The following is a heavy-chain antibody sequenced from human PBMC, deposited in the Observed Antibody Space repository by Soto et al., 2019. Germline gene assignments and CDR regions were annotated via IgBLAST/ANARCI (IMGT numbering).Heavy chain of an antibody. CDR3: ARYELRRHNWFDP. V-gene: IGHV4-31*03. Sequence: KPSETLSLTCTVSGGSISSGGYYWSWIRQHPGKGLEWIGYIYYSGSTYYNPSLKSRVTISVDTSKNQFSLKLSSVTAADTAVYYCARYELRRHNWFDPWGQGTLVTVSS. J-gene: IGHJ5*02. CDR2: IYYSGST. D-gene: IGHD1-26*01. CDR1: GGSISSGGYY.